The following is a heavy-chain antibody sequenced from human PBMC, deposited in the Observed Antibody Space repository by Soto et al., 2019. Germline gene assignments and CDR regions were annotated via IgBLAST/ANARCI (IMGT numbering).Heavy chain of an antibody. CDR3: AIGKSSNCSGGSCYSKYFQH. Sequence: GGSLRLSCAASGFTFSSYAMSWVRQAPGKGLEWVSAISGSGGSTYYADSVKGRFTISRDNSTNTLYLQMNSLRAEDTAVYYCAIGKSSNCSGGSCYSKYFQHWGQGTLVTVSS. V-gene: IGHV3-23*01. J-gene: IGHJ1*01. CDR1: GFTFSSYA. CDR2: ISGSGGST. D-gene: IGHD2-15*01.